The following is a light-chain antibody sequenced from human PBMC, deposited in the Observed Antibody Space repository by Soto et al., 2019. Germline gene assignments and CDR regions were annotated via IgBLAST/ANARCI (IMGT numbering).Light chain of an antibody. V-gene: IGKV3-20*01. CDR1: QSVSSSY. J-gene: IGKJ1*01. CDR2: GAS. Sequence: EIVSTQSPGTLSLSPGERGTLSCRASQSVSSSYLAWYQQKPGQAPRLLIYGASSRATGIPDRFSGSGSGTDFTLTISRLEPEDFAVYYCQQYGSSPLTFGQGTKVDIK. CDR3: QQYGSSPLT.